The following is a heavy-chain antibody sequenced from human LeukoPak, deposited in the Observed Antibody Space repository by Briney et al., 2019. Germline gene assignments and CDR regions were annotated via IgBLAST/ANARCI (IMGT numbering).Heavy chain of an antibody. J-gene: IGHJ4*02. CDR2: IWSDGSSE. V-gene: IGHV3-33*01. CDR1: GVSLXXXG. D-gene: IGHD1-1*01. Sequence: PGRSLRLSCVVSGVSLXXXGIHWVRQAQXXGLEWVAFIWSDGSSEYYADSVKGRFTVSRDNSKNTVYLQINGLRVEDTAVYHCARDRGNDFLDYWGQGTLVTVSS. CDR3: ARDRGNDFLDY.